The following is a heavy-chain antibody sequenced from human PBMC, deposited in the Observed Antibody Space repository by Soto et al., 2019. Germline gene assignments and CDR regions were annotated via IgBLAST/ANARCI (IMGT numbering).Heavy chain of an antibody. D-gene: IGHD1-26*01. CDR2: IKQDGSEI. Sequence: GGSLRLSCAASGFTLNNYFMSWVRQAPGKGLEWVANIKQDGSEIYYVDSVKGRFTISRDNAKNSLYLQMSGLRAEDTAVYYCARNWREDYYGMDVLGQGTTVTVSS. V-gene: IGHV3-7*03. J-gene: IGHJ6*02. CDR3: ARNWREDYYGMDV. CDR1: GFTLNNYF.